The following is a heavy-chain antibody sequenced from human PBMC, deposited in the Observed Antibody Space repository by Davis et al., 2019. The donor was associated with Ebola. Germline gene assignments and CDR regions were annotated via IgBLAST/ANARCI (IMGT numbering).Heavy chain of an antibody. Sequence: SETLSLTCAVYGGSFSGYYWSWIRQPPGKGLEWIGEINHSGSTNYNPSLKSRLTISVDTSKNQFSLKVSSVTAADTAVYYCARGLTYYYDSSGYYWGQGTLVTVSS. CDR3: ARGLTYYYDSSGYY. J-gene: IGHJ4*02. CDR1: GGSFSGYY. CDR2: INHSGST. V-gene: IGHV4-34*01. D-gene: IGHD3-22*01.